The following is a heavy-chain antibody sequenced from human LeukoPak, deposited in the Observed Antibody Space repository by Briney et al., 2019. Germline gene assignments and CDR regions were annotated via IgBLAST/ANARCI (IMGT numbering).Heavy chain of an antibody. CDR3: ARAFSIAAAGKYYYYGMDV. J-gene: IGHJ6*02. Sequence: GGSLRLSCAASGFTFSNYSMNWVRQAPGKGLEWVSYISSSSSTIHYADSVKGRFTISRDNAKNSLYLQMNSLRAEDTAVYYCARAFSIAAAGKYYYYGMDVWGQGTTVTVSS. CDR2: ISSSSSTI. D-gene: IGHD6-13*01. V-gene: IGHV3-48*04. CDR1: GFTFSNYS.